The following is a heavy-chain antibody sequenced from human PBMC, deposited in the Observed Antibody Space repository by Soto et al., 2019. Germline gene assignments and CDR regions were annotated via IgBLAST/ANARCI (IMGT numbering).Heavy chain of an antibody. Sequence: DSVKGRFTISRDNSKNTLYLQMNSLRAEDTAVYYCAKVRTMIAEARYFDYWGQGTLVTVS. CDR3: AKVRTMIAEARYFDY. V-gene: IGHV3-30*02. J-gene: IGHJ4*02. D-gene: IGHD3-22*01.